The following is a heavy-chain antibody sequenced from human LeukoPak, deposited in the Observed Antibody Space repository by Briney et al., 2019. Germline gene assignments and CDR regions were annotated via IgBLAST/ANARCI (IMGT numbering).Heavy chain of an antibody. V-gene: IGHV4-59*01. D-gene: IGHD6-13*01. CDR2: IYYSGST. CDR1: GGSISSYS. CDR3: ARSPPIAAAGTGGYYYYYMDV. J-gene: IGHJ6*03. Sequence: SETLSLTCTVSGGSISSYSWSWIRQPPGKGLEWIGYIYYSGSTNYNPSLKSRVTISVDTSKNQFSLKLSSVTAADTAVYYCARSPPIAAAGTGGYYYYYMDVWGKGTTVTVSS.